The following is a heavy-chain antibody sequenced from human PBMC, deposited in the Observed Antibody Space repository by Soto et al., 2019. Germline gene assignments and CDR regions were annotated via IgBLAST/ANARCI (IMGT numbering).Heavy chain of an antibody. Sequence: QVQVQESGPGLVKPSETLSLNCSVSGGSLSGYYWSWIRQPPGKGLEWIGYVYYSGNTKYNPSLKSRGTISVDRPENQFSLRLSSVTAADTAVYFCACTTFSSSGTNLGQFDYWGQGAQVTVSS. J-gene: IGHJ4*02. CDR3: ACTTFSSSGTNLGQFDY. V-gene: IGHV4-59*08. CDR1: GGSLSGYY. CDR2: VYYSGNT. D-gene: IGHD3-22*01.